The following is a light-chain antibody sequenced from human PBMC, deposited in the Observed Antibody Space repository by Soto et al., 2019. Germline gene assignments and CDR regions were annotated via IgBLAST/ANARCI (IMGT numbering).Light chain of an antibody. CDR2: EVS. Sequence: QSVLTQPASVSGSPGQSITISCTGTSSDVGGYYYVSWYQHHPGKAPKLMIYEVSYRPSGVSNRFSGSKSGNTASLTISGLQADDEADYYCSSYTSTSIPYVFGTRTKVTGL. J-gene: IGLJ1*01. CDR1: SSDVGGYYY. CDR3: SSYTSTSIPYV. V-gene: IGLV2-14*01.